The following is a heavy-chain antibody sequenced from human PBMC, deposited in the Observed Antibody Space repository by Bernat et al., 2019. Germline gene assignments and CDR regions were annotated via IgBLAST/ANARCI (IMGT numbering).Heavy chain of an antibody. CDR3: AKGGILWPSEYGMDV. CDR2: ISGSGGST. CDR1: GFTFSSYA. V-gene: IGHV3-23*01. Sequence: EVQLLESGGGLVQPGGSLRLSCAASGFTFSSYAMSWVRQAPGKGLEWVSAISGSGGSTYYADSVKGRFTSSRDNSKNTLYLQMNSLRAEDTAVYYCAKGGILWPSEYGMDVWGQGTTVTVSS. J-gene: IGHJ6*02. D-gene: IGHD3-9*01.